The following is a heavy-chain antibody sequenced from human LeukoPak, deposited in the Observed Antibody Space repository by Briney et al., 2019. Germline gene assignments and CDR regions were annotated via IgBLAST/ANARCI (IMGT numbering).Heavy chain of an antibody. D-gene: IGHD4-23*01. CDR2: INPNSGGT. V-gene: IGHV1-2*04. J-gene: IGHJ4*02. CDR3: ARDASYGGKTGMVDY. Sequence: ASVKVSCKASGYTFTGYYMHWVRQAPGQGLEWMGWINPNSGGTNYAQKFQGWVTMTRDTSISTAYMELSRLRSDDTAVYYCARDASYGGKTGMVDYWGQGTLVTVSS. CDR1: GYTFTGYY.